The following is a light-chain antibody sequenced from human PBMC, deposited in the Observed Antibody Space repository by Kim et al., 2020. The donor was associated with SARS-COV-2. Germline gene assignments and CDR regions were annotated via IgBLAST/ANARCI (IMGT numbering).Light chain of an antibody. CDR3: QAWDSNTAV. J-gene: IGLJ3*02. V-gene: IGLV3-1*01. CDR1: TLGNKF. CDR2: QDT. Sequence: VSPGQTASITCSGDTLGNKFASWYQRKPGQSPILVIYQDTRRPSEIPERFSGSNSGSTATLTISGAQAMDEADYYCQAWDSNTAVFGGGTQLTVL.